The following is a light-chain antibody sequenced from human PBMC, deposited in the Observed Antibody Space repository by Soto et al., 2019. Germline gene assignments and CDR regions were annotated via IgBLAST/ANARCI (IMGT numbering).Light chain of an antibody. J-gene: IGKJ4*01. CDR3: QQYGSALPLT. V-gene: IGKV3-20*01. CDR1: ETLSSSY. CDR2: GAS. Sequence: EIVLTQSPGTLSLSPGEGATLSCRASETLSSSYLHWYQQKPGQAPRLIIFGASNRATGIPDRFSGSASGTEFTLTISRMEPEDCAVYCDQQYGSALPLTFGGGTRVETK.